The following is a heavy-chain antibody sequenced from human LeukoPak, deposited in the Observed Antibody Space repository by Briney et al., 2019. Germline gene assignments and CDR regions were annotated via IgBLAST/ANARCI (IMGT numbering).Heavy chain of an antibody. Sequence: GGSLRLSCAASGFTFSSYSMSCVRQAPGKGLEWVSSISSSSSYIYYADSVKGRFTISRDNAKNSLYLQMNSLRAEDTAVYYCARLSYRPESSIAARPYDYWGQGTLVTVSS. V-gene: IGHV3-21*01. J-gene: IGHJ4*02. D-gene: IGHD6-6*01. CDR1: GFTFSSYS. CDR3: ARLSYRPESSIAARPYDY. CDR2: ISSSSSYI.